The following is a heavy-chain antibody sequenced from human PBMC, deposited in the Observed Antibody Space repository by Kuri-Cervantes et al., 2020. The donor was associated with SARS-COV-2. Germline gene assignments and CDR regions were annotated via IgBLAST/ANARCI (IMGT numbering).Heavy chain of an antibody. D-gene: IGHD3-16*01. Sequence: SETLSLTCAAYGGSFSGYYWSWIRQPPGKGLEWIGEINHSGSTNYNPSLKSRVTISVDTSKSQFSLKLSSVTAADTAVYYCARGRVYARRIYYYYYGMDVWGQGTTVTVSS. V-gene: IGHV4-34*01. CDR3: ARGRVYARRIYYYYYGMDV. J-gene: IGHJ6*02. CDR2: INHSGST. CDR1: GGSFSGYY.